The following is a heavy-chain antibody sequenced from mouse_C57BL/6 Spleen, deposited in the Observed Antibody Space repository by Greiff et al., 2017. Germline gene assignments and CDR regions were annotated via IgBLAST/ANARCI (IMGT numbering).Heavy chain of an antibody. CDR3: ARDYYGSSLYYYALDY. CDR2: IEPNSGGT. D-gene: IGHD1-1*01. V-gene: IGHV1-72*01. J-gene: IGHJ4*01. CDR1: GYTFTSYR. Sequence: QVQLQQPWPELVKPGASVKLSCKASGYTFTSYRMHWVKQRPGRGLEWIGRIEPNSGGTKYNEKFKSKATLTVYTPFSTAYMQLSSLTSEDSAVYNCARDYYGSSLYYYALDYWRQGTSVTVSS.